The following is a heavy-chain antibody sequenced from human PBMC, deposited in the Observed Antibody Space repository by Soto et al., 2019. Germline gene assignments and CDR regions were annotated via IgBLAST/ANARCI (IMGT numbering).Heavy chain of an antibody. D-gene: IGHD3-22*01. CDR3: AKWAEDSSGFPMDV. J-gene: IGHJ6*02. CDR1: GFTFSSYA. Sequence: EVQLLESGGGLVQPGGSLRLSCAASGFTFSSYAMSWVRQAPGKGLEWVSAISGSGGSTYYADSVKGRFTISRDNSKNTLYPQLNSLIAEDTAVYYCAKWAEDSSGFPMDVWVQGTTVTVSS. V-gene: IGHV3-23*01. CDR2: ISGSGGST.